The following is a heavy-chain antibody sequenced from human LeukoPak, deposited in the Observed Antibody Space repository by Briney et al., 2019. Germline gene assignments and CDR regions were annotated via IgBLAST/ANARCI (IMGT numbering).Heavy chain of an antibody. V-gene: IGHV3-21*01. CDR3: ARGYQRPDY. CDR1: GFTFSTYT. Sequence: GGSLRLSCAASGFTFSTYTMNWVRQAPGKGLEWVSSISSSNNINYADSVKGRFTISRDNAMNSVHLQMNSLRVEDTAVYYCARGYQRPDYWGQGTLITVSS. CDR2: ISSSNNI. J-gene: IGHJ4*02. D-gene: IGHD2-2*01.